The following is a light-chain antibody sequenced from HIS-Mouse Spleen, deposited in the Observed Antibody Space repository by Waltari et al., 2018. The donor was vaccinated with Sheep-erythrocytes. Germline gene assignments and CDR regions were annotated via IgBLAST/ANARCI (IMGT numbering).Light chain of an antibody. CDR3: GSYNHV. Sequence: QSALTQPRSVSGSPGQSVTIPCTGTSSDVGGYNYVSWYQQHPGKAPKLMIYDVSKRPSGVPDRFSGSKSGNTASLTISGLQAEDEADYYAGSYNHVFATGTKVTVL. J-gene: IGLJ1*01. V-gene: IGLV2-11*01. CDR1: SSDVGGYNY. CDR2: DVS.